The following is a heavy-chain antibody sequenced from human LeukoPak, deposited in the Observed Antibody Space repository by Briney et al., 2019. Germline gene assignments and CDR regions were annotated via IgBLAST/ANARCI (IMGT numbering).Heavy chain of an antibody. V-gene: IGHV4-4*07. J-gene: IGHJ5*02. CDR1: GGSISRYY. Sequence: PSQTLSLTRTVSGGSISRYYWSGVRHPAGGGLGWIGRIDNSGHTNYDPSLKSRVTMSLDTSKNQFSLKLRSLAAADTAVYSCARDLGFTDHWFDPWGQGTLLTVSS. CDR2: IDNSGHT. CDR3: ARDLGFTDHWFDP.